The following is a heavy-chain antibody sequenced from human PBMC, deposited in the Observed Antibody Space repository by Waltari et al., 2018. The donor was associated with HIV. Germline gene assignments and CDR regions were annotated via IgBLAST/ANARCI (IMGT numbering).Heavy chain of an antibody. CDR2: ISYEGSNK. CDR3: ARDNGQLGGGLDY. Sequence: QVQLVESGGGVVQPGRSLRLSCAASGFTFSRYSTHWVRQAPRKGLEWVAVISYEGSNKYYADSVKGRFTISRDNSKNTLYLQMNSLRDEDTAVYYCARDNGQLGGGLDYWGQGTLVTVSS. D-gene: IGHD6-6*01. V-gene: IGHV3-30-3*01. CDR1: GFTFSRYS. J-gene: IGHJ4*02.